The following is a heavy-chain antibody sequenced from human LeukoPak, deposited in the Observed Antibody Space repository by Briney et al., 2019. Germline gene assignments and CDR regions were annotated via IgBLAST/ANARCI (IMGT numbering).Heavy chain of an antibody. Sequence: ASVKVSCKASGYTFTGYYMHWVRQAPGQGLEWMGWMNPNSGNTGYAQKFQGRVTMTRNTSISTAYMELSSLRSEDTAVYYCARVFDSSGYYPYYFDYWGQGTLVTASS. CDR1: GYTFTGYY. J-gene: IGHJ4*02. D-gene: IGHD3-22*01. V-gene: IGHV1-8*02. CDR2: MNPNSGNT. CDR3: ARVFDSSGYYPYYFDY.